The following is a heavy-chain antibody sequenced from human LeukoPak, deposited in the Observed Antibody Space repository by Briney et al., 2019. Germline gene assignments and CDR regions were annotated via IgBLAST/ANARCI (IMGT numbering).Heavy chain of an antibody. Sequence: ASVKVSCKASGYTCTSYYMHWVRQAPGQGLEWMGIINPSGGSTSYAQKFQGRVTMTRDTSTSTVYMELSSLRSQDTAVYYCASGGSSLYYFDYWGQGTLVTVSS. CDR3: ASGGSSLYYFDY. V-gene: IGHV1-46*01. D-gene: IGHD2-15*01. CDR1: GYTCTSYY. J-gene: IGHJ4*02. CDR2: INPSGGST.